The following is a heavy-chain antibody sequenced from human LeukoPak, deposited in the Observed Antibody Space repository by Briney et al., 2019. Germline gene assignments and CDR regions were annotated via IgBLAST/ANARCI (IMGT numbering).Heavy chain of an antibody. CDR2: IYSGGST. CDR1: GFTVSSNY. Sequence: GGSLRLSCAASGFTVSSNYMSWVRQAAGKGLGWGSVIYSGGSTYYADSVKGGFTISRDNSKNTLYLQMNSLRAEDTAVYSCARATGGNPALDYWGQGTLVTVSS. D-gene: IGHD4-23*01. V-gene: IGHV3-66*01. CDR3: ARATGGNPALDY. J-gene: IGHJ4*02.